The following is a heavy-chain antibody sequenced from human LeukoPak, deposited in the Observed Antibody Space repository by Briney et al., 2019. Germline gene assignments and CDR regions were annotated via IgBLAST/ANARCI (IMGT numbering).Heavy chain of an antibody. CDR3: AKSEWLGVFGS. CDR2: ISYDGSNK. D-gene: IGHD6-19*01. CDR1: GFTFSSYG. V-gene: IGHV3-30*18. Sequence: GGSLRLSCAASGFTFSSYGMHWVRQAPGKGLEWVAVISYDGSNKYYADSVRGRFTISRDNSKNTLYVQMNSLRAEDTAVYYCAKSEWLGVFGSWGQGTLVTVSS. J-gene: IGHJ4*02.